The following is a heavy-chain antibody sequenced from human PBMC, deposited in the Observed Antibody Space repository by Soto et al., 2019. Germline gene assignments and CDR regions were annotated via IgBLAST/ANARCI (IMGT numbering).Heavy chain of an antibody. CDR2: IYYSGST. Sequence: PSETLSVTCSVAGDSSSSDTFYCGWIRQPPGKGLQWIGSIYYSGSTYYNPSLKSRVTISVDTSKNQFSLKLSSVTAADTAVYYCARQSASYSTWFDPWGQGTLVTVPS. D-gene: IGHD1-26*01. V-gene: IGHV4-39*01. J-gene: IGHJ5*02. CDR1: GDSSSSDTFY. CDR3: ARQSASYSTWFDP.